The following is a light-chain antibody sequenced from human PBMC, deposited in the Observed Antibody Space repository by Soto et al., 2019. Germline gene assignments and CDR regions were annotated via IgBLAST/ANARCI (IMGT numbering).Light chain of an antibody. J-gene: IGLJ1*01. Sequence: ALTQPPSASGSPGQSVTISCTGTSSDVGAYKYVSWYQQHPGKAPKVVIYEVSKRPSGVPDRFSGSKSGNTASLTVSGLQAEDEADYYCSSYGGSNNLYVFGTGTKLTVL. CDR1: SSDVGAYKY. CDR2: EVS. CDR3: SSYGGSNNLYV. V-gene: IGLV2-8*01.